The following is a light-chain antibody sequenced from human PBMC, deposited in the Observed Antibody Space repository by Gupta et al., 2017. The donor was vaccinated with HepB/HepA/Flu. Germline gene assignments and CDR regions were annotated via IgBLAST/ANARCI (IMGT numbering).Light chain of an antibody. CDR2: GAS. Sequence: EIVMTQSPATLSVSPGGRATLSCRASQSINSNLAWYQQKPGQPPRLLIYGASSRDTGIPARFSGSGYGTEFTLTISSRQSEDVAIYYCQQYDNWPPITFGGGTKVEIK. CDR1: QSINSN. V-gene: IGKV3-15*01. CDR3: QQYDNWPPIT. J-gene: IGKJ4*01.